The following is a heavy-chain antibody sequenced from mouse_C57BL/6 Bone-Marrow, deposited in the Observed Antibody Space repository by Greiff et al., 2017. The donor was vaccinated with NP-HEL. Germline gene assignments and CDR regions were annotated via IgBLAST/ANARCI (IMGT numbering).Heavy chain of an antibody. CDR1: GYSFTGYY. D-gene: IGHD2-1*01. CDR2: INPSTGGT. CDR3: ARENYGNPYAMDY. Sequence: EVQPQQSGPELVKPGASVKISCKASGYSFTGYYMNWVKQSPEKSLEWIGEINPSTGGTTYNQKFKAKATLTVDKSSSTAYMQLKSLTSEDSAVYYCARENYGNPYAMDYWGQGTSVTVSS. J-gene: IGHJ4*01. V-gene: IGHV1-42*01.